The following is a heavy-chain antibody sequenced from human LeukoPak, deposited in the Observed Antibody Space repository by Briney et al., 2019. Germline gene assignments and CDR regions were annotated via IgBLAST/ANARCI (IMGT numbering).Heavy chain of an antibody. Sequence: GASVKVSCKASGYTFTSYGITWVRQAPGQGLEWMGWINTKSGDTGHAQKFRGRVTITRDTSISTVYMELSSLRSEDTAVYFCARVDGSPDYWGQGTLVTVSS. J-gene: IGHJ4*02. V-gene: IGHV1-8*01. CDR3: ARVDGSPDY. D-gene: IGHD2-15*01. CDR1: GYTFTSYG. CDR2: INTKSGDT.